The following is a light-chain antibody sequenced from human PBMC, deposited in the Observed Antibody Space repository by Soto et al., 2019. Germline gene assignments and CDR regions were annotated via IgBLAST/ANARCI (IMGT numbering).Light chain of an antibody. CDR2: DVN. V-gene: IGLV2-14*01. Sequence: QSALTQPASVSGSPGQSITISCTGTTSDDGGYNYVSWYQQHPGKAPKLMIYDVNNRPSGVSNRFSGSKSGNTASLTISGLQAEDEADYYCSSYTSSASYVFGIGTKLTVL. CDR1: TSDDGGYNY. CDR3: SSYTSSASYV. J-gene: IGLJ1*01.